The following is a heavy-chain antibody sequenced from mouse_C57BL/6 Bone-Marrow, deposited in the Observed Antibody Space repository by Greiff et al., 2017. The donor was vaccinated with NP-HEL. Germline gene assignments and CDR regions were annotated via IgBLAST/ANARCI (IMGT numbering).Heavy chain of an antibody. J-gene: IGHJ3*01. CDR1: GFSLSTFGMG. D-gene: IGHD1-1*01. CDR3: ARITLFYGSSYGAWFAY. CDR2: IWWDDDK. V-gene: IGHV8-8*01. Sequence: QVTLKESGPGILQPSQTLSLTCSFSGFSLSTFGMGVGWIRQPSGKGLEWLAHIWWDDDKYYNPALKSRLTISKDTSKNQVFLKIANVDTADTATYYCARITLFYGSSYGAWFAYWGQGTLVTVSA.